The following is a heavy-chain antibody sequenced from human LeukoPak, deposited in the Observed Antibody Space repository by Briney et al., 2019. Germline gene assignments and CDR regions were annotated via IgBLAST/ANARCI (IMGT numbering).Heavy chain of an antibody. CDR1: GFTFSSYG. CDR2: IYSGGST. CDR3: ARDLGIAAYADYYYYGMDV. Sequence: GGSLRLSCAASGFTFSSYGMHWVRQAPGKGLEWVSVIYSGGSTYYADSVKGRFTISRDNSKNTLYLQMNSLRAEDTAVYYCARDLGIAAYADYYYYGMDVWGQGTTVTVSS. J-gene: IGHJ6*02. V-gene: IGHV3-53*01. D-gene: IGHD6-13*01.